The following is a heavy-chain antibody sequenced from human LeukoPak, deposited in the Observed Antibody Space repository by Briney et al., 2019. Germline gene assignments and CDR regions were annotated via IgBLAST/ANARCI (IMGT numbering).Heavy chain of an antibody. V-gene: IGHV4-59*01. CDR2: IYYSGTT. CDR3: ARVGVGVGNPMDV. D-gene: IGHD2-21*01. CDR1: GVSISTYY. J-gene: IGHJ6*04. Sequence: SETLSLTCTVSGVSISTYYWPWVRQPPGKGLEWVGYIYYSGTTNYNPSLKSRVTMSVDTSKNQFSLKLSSVPAADTAVYYCARVGVGVGNPMDVWGKGTTVTVSS.